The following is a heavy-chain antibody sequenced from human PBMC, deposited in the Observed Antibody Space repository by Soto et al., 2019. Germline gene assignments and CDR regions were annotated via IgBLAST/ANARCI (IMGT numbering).Heavy chain of an antibody. Sequence: ASVKVSCKASGYTFTSNDMHWVRHAPGQRLEWMGWINAGNGNTKYSQKFQGRVTITRDTSASTAYMEPSSLNTEDTAVYYCAREKKTGIFAYWGKGTLVPVSS. V-gene: IGHV1-3*01. CDR3: AREKKTGIFAY. D-gene: IGHD1-1*01. CDR1: GYTFTSND. J-gene: IGHJ4*02. CDR2: INAGNGNT.